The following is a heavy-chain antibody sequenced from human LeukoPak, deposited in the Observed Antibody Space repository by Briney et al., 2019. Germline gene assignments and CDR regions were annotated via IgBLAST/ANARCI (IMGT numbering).Heavy chain of an antibody. CDR3: ARASLYDILTGSYTPYYFDY. CDR1: GFTVSSNY. Sequence: GGSLRLSCAASGFTVSSNYMSWVRQAPGKGLEWVSVIYSGGSTYYADSVKDRFTISRDNSKNTLYLQMNSLRAEDTAVYYCARASLYDILTGSYTPYYFDYWSRGTLVTVSS. V-gene: IGHV3-53*01. J-gene: IGHJ4*02. D-gene: IGHD3-9*01. CDR2: IYSGGST.